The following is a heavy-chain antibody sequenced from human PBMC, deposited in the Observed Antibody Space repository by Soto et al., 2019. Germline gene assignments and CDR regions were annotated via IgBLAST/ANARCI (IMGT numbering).Heavy chain of an antibody. CDR2: MNPNSGNT. V-gene: IGHV1-8*01. J-gene: IGHJ4*02. D-gene: IGHD2-15*01. CDR3: ATSVVVVAATPFDY. CDR1: GYTFTSYD. Sequence: ASVKVSCKASGYTFTSYDINWVRQATGQGLEWMGWMNPNSGNTGYAQKFQGRVTMTRNTSIRTAYMELSSLRSEDTAVYYCATSVVVVAATPFDYWGQGTLVTVSS.